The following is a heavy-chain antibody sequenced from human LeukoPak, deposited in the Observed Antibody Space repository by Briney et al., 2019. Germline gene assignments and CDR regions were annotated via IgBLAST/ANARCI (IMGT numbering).Heavy chain of an antibody. CDR1: GYTFTSSV. V-gene: IGHV1-18*01. CDR2: ISAYNGNT. CDR3: SRDLISRWELPNDAFDI. J-gene: IGHJ3*02. D-gene: IGHD1-26*01. Sequence: ASVKVSCKASGYTFTSSVISWVRQAPGQGLEWMGWISAYNGNTNYAQKLQGRVTMTTDTSTSTAYMELRSLRSDDTAVYYCSRDLISRWELPNDAFDIWGQGTMVTVSS.